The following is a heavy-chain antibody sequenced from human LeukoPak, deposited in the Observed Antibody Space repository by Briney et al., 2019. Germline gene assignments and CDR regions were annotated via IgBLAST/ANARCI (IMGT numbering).Heavy chain of an antibody. V-gene: IGHV1-2*06. Sequence: ASVKVSCKASGYTFTGYYMHWVRQAPGQGLEWMGRINPNSGGTNYAQKFQGRVTMTEDTSTDTAYMELSSLRSEDTAVYYCATAAMLLFDYWGQGTLVTVSS. CDR2: INPNSGGT. CDR3: ATAAMLLFDY. CDR1: GYTFTGYY. J-gene: IGHJ4*02. D-gene: IGHD2-2*01.